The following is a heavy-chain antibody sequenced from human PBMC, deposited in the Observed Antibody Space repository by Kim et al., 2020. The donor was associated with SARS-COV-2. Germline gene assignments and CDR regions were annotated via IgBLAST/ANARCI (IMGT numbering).Heavy chain of an antibody. CDR2: IYYSGST. CDR1: GGSISSSSYY. D-gene: IGHD1-26*01. CDR3: ARQRSDWELLD. Sequence: SETLSLTCTVSGGSISSSSYYWGWIRQPPGKGLEWIGSIYYSGSTYYNPSLKSRVTISVDTSKNQFSLKLSSVTAADTAVYYCARQRSDWELLDWGQGTLVTVSS. J-gene: IGHJ4*02. V-gene: IGHV4-39*01.